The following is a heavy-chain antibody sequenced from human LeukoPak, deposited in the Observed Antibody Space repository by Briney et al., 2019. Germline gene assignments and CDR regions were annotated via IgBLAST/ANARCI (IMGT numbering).Heavy chain of an antibody. J-gene: IGHJ2*01. D-gene: IGHD4-17*01. CDR3: ATLYGDYNWYFDL. CDR2: LSASGGST. V-gene: IGHV3-23*01. Sequence: GGSLRLSCASSGLTFSRYVMGWVRQAPGKGLEWVSTLSASGGSTFYAASVKGRFTVSRDNSKNTLFLQMNSLRAEDTAVYYCATLYGDYNWYFDLWGRGTLVTVSS. CDR1: GLTFSRYV.